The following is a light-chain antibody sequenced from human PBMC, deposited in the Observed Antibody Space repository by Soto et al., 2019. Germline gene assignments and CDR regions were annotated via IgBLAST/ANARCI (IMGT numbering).Light chain of an antibody. CDR3: QQLNSYPPFT. Sequence: IQLTQSPSSLSASVGDRVTITCRASQGISSYLAWYQQKPGKAPKLLIYAASTLQSGVPSRFSGSGSGTDFTLPISSLQPEDFATYYYQQLNSYPPFTFGPGTKVDIK. J-gene: IGKJ3*01. CDR1: QGISSY. CDR2: AAS. V-gene: IGKV1-9*01.